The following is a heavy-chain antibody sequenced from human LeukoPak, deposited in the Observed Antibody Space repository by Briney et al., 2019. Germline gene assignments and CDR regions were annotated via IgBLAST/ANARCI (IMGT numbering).Heavy chain of an antibody. CDR3: AREGDSGYDSFFDY. J-gene: IGHJ4*02. D-gene: IGHD5-12*01. V-gene: IGHV3-7*03. Sequence: GGSLRLSCAASGFTFSSYWMSWVRQAPGKGLEWVANIKQDGSEKYYVDSVKGRFTISRDNAKNSLYLQMNSLRAEDTAVYYCAREGDSGYDSFFDYWDQGTLVTVSS. CDR2: IKQDGSEK. CDR1: GFTFSSYW.